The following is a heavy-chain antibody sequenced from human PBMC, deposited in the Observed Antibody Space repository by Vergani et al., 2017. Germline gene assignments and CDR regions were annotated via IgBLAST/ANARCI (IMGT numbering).Heavy chain of an antibody. D-gene: IGHD3-22*01. CDR3: ARHTHIYYDSSAASAAGYYYYGMDV. CDR2: INHSGST. CDR1: GGSFSGYY. V-gene: IGHV4-34*01. J-gene: IGHJ6*02. Sequence: QVQLQQWGAGLLKPSETLSLTCAVYGGSFSGYYWSWIRQPPGKGLEWIGEINHSGSTNYNPSLKSRVTISVDTSKNQFSLKLRSVTAADTAVYSCARHTHIYYDSSAASAAGYYYYGMDVWGQGTTVTVSS.